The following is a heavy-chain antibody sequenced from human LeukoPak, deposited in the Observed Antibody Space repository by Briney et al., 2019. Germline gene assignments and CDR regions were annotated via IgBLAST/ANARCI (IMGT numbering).Heavy chain of an antibody. J-gene: IGHJ4*02. V-gene: IGHV3-9*01. CDR1: GFTFDDYA. CDR3: AKDIGSAATYYFDY. Sequence: PGGSLRLSCAASGFTFDDYAMHWVRQAPGKGLEWVSGISWNSGSIGYADSVKGRFTISRDNAKNSLYLQMSSLRAEDTALYYCAKDIGSAATYYFDYWGQGTLVTVSS. CDR2: ISWNSGSI. D-gene: IGHD6-13*01.